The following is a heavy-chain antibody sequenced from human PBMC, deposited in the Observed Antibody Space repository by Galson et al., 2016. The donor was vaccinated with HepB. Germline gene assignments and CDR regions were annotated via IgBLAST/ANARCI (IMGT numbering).Heavy chain of an antibody. Sequence: QSGAEVKKAGESLKISCKTSGYSFTDYWIAWVRQAPGKGLEWMGNIYPDESETKYSPPFQGQVTISVDKSIRTAYLQWTSIKASDIAIYYCARRHRGEAPRSYYLYGTDVWGQGTAVTVSS. D-gene: IGHD1-26*01. V-gene: IGHV5-51*01. J-gene: IGHJ6*02. CDR2: IYPDESET. CDR3: ARRHRGEAPRSYYLYGTDV. CDR1: GYSFTDYW.